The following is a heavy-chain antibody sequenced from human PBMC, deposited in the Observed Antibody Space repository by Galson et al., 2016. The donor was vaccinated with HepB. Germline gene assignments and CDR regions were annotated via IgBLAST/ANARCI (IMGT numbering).Heavy chain of an antibody. Sequence: SLRLSCAASGLTVRSDYMSWVRQSPGKGLEWVSVIYSSGTTYYADSVRGRFTISRDISRNTLYLQMNSLRAEDTAVYYCARIMITSGEIIAPSYFDYWGQGTLVTVSS. D-gene: IGHD3-16*01. V-gene: IGHV3-53*01. CDR2: IYSSGTT. CDR3: ARIMITSGEIIAPSYFDY. CDR1: GLTVRSDY. J-gene: IGHJ4*02.